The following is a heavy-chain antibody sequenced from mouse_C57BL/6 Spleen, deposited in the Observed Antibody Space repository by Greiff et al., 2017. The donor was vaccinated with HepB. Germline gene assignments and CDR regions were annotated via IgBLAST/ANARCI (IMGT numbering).Heavy chain of an antibody. CDR2: IDPEDGET. CDR3: ARGYGSSYYFDY. Sequence: VQLQQSGAELVKPGASVKLSCTASGFNIKDYYMHWVKQRTEQGLEWIGRIDPEDGETNYAPKFQGKATITADTSSNTAYLQLSSLTSEDTAVYYWARGYGSSYYFDYWGQGTTLTVSA. D-gene: IGHD1-1*01. V-gene: IGHV14-2*01. J-gene: IGHJ2*01. CDR1: GFNIKDYY.